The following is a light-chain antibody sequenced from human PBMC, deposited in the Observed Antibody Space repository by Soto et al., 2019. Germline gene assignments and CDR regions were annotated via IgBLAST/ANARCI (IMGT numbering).Light chain of an antibody. CDR3: QQYNNCPPT. CDR1: HGVGNY. CDR2: DAF. J-gene: IGKJ4*02. Sequence: EIQMTQSPPSLSASVGARVTIPCQASHGVGNYLNWYQHKPGKAPRLVIFDAFTLETGVPSRFSGSGSGTEFTLTITSLQSEDFVIYYCQQYNNCPPTFGRGTKVDNK. V-gene: IGKV1-33*01.